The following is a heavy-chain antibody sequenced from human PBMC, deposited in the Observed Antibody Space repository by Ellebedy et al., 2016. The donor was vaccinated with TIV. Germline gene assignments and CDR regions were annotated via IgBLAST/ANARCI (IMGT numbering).Heavy chain of an antibody. D-gene: IGHD2-8*01. J-gene: IGHJ4*02. V-gene: IGHV3-7*03. Sequence: GESLKISCAASGFPFSNYLMTWVRQAPGKGPECVANIKQDGSEKYYVDSVKGRFTISRDNAKNSLYLQMNSLRAEDTAVYFCARSRGVSYWGQGTLVTVSS. CDR2: IKQDGSEK. CDR3: ARSRGVSY. CDR1: GFPFSNYL.